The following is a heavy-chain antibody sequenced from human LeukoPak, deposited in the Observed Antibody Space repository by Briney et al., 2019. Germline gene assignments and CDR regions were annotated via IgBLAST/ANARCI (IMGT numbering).Heavy chain of an antibody. D-gene: IGHD3-22*01. CDR1: GFTFSSYA. CDR2: IGNSGTTT. V-gene: IGHV3-23*01. J-gene: IGHJ4*02. CDR3: ARDHYYDSSGFSPLDY. Sequence: GGSQRLSCAASGFTFSSYAMSWVRQAPGKGLEWVSGIGNSGTTTDYADSVRGRFTISRDNSKNTLYLQMNSQRAEDTAVYYCARDHYYDSSGFSPLDYSGQGTLVTVSS.